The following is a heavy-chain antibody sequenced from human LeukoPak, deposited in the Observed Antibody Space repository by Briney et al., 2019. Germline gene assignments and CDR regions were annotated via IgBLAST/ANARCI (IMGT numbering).Heavy chain of an antibody. J-gene: IGHJ5*02. Sequence: GGSLRLSCAASGFTFSSYAMSWVRQAPGKGLEWVSAISGSGGSTYYADSVKGRFTISRDNSKNTLYLQMNSLRAEDTAVYYCTKGRKYPHGWFDPWGQRTLVTVSS. CDR2: ISGSGGST. V-gene: IGHV3-23*01. CDR3: TKGRKYPHGWFDP. CDR1: GFTFSSYA. D-gene: IGHD2-2*01.